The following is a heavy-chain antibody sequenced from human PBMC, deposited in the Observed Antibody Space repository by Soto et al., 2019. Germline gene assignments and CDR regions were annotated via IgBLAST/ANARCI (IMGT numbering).Heavy chain of an antibody. V-gene: IGHV4-39*01. CDR3: ATTTVTGAFDI. J-gene: IGHJ3*02. CDR2: IYYSGST. D-gene: IGHD4-17*01. Sequence: QLQLQESGPGLVKPSETLSLTCTVSGGSISSSSYYWGWIRQPPGKGLEWIGSIYYSGSTYYNPSLKSRVTISVDTSKNQFSLKLSSVTAADTAVYYCATTTVTGAFDIWGQGTMVTVSS. CDR1: GGSISSSSYY.